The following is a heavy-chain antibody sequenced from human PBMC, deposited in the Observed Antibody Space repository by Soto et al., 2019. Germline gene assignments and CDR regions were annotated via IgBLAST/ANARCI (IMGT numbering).Heavy chain of an antibody. J-gene: IGHJ4*02. V-gene: IGHV4-31*03. Sequence: SETLSLTCTVSGGSISSGGYYWSWIRQHPGKGLEWIGYIYYSGSTYYNPSLKSRVTISVDTSKNQFSLKLSSVTAADTAVYYCARLKTTVTTSGFDYWGQGTLVTVSS. CDR3: ARLKTTVTTSGFDY. D-gene: IGHD4-17*01. CDR2: IYYSGST. CDR1: GGSISSGGYY.